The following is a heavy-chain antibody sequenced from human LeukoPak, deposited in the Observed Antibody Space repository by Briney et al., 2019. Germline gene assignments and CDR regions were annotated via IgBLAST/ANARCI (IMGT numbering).Heavy chain of an antibody. Sequence: SQTLSLTCAISGDSVSSNSAAWNWIRQSPSRGLEWLGRTYYRSKWYNDYAVSVKGRITINPDTSKNQFSLQLNSVTPEDTAVYYCARVRREQWSWEYFDYWGQGTLVTVSS. V-gene: IGHV6-1*01. J-gene: IGHJ4*02. CDR1: GDSVSSNSAA. D-gene: IGHD6-19*01. CDR2: TYYRSKWYN. CDR3: ARVRREQWSWEYFDY.